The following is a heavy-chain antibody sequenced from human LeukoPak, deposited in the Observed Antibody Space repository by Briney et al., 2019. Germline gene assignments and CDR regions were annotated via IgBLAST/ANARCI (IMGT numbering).Heavy chain of an antibody. D-gene: IGHD3-10*01. J-gene: IGHJ5*02. V-gene: IGHV3-53*01. CDR3: ARDLHGSGMDA. Sequence: GGSLRLSCAVSGFTVSTNYMSWVRQAPGKGLEWVSIIYSDGRTHYTDSVKGRFSISRDHSNNTLYLQMNSLRAEDTAMYFCARDLHGSGMDAWGQGTLVSVSS. CDR1: GFTVSTNY. CDR2: IYSDGRT.